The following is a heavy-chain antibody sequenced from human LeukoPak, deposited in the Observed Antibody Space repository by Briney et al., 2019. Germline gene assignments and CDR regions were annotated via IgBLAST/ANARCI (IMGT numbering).Heavy chain of an antibody. V-gene: IGHV3-7*01. CDR3: ARRGYSYGFGY. J-gene: IGHJ4*02. D-gene: IGHD5-18*01. CDR2: IKQDGSER. CDR1: GFTFRTYW. Sequence: GGSLRLSCAASGFTFRTYWMSWVRQAPGKGLGWVANIKQDGSERYYVDSVKGRFTISRDNAKNTLYLQMNSLRAEDTAVYYCARRGYSYGFGYWGQGTLVTVSS.